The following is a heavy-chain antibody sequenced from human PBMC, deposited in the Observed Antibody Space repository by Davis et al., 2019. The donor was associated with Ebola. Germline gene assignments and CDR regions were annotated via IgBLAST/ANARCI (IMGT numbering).Heavy chain of an antibody. D-gene: IGHD3-10*02. V-gene: IGHV1-18*01. CDR1: GYTFTSYG. CDR2: ISAYNGNT. Sequence: AASVKVSCKASGYTFTSYGISWVRQVPGQGLEWMGWISAYNGNTNYAQKLQGRVTMTTDTSTTTAYMELRSLRSDDTAVYYCAGMFGETYYYGMDVWGQGTTVTVSS. CDR3: AGMFGETYYYGMDV. J-gene: IGHJ6*02.